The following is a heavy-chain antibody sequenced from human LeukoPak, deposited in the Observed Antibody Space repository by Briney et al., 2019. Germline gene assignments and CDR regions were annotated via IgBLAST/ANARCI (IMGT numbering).Heavy chain of an antibody. D-gene: IGHD6-19*01. Sequence: GASVKVSRKASGYTFTGYYMHWVRQAPGQGLEWMGWINPNSGGTNYAQKFQGRVTMTRDTSISTAYMELSRLRSDDTAVYYCARDFFSVAGPTFDIWGQGTMVTVSS. J-gene: IGHJ3*02. CDR3: ARDFFSVAGPTFDI. CDR1: GYTFTGYY. CDR2: INPNSGGT. V-gene: IGHV1-2*02.